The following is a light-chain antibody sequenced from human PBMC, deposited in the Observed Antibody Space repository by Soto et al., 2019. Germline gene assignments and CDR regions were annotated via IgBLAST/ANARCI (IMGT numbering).Light chain of an antibody. Sequence: EVVLTQSPATLSLSPGERATLSCRASQSIRTSLAWYQQKPGQAPRLVIFDASNRANGVPARCGGSGSGTDFTLTINSLEPEDFAVYYCQQRNVWPPITFGQGTRLEIK. CDR2: DAS. V-gene: IGKV3-11*01. CDR1: QSIRTS. J-gene: IGKJ5*01. CDR3: QQRNVWPPIT.